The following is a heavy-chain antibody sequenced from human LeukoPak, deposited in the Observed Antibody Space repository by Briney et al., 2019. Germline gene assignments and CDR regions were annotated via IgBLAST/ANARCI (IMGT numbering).Heavy chain of an antibody. J-gene: IGHJ4*02. V-gene: IGHV3-23*01. CDR1: GVVFKSET. D-gene: IGHD5-12*01. Sequence: GGSLRLSCVASGVVFKSETMHWVRQAPGKGLEWVSTIGNSGAYYADSVKGRFTCSRDNSKNTLYLQMNSLRAEDTAVYYCAKDGYSGPSDYWGQGTLVTVSS. CDR2: IGNSGA. CDR3: AKDGYSGPSDY.